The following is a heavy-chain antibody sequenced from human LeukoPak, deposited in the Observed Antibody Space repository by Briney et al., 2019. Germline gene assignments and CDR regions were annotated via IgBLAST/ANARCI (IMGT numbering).Heavy chain of an antibody. CDR2: ISSSSSYI. D-gene: IGHD3-9*01. J-gene: IGHJ4*02. CDR1: GFTFSSYS. Sequence: GGSLRLSCAASGFTFSSYSMNWVHQAPGKGLEWVSSISSSSSYIYYADSVKGRFTISRDNAKNSLYLQMNSLRAEDTAVYYCARDKEGYDILTGRGGNYFDYWGQGTLVTVSS. V-gene: IGHV3-21*01. CDR3: ARDKEGYDILTGRGGNYFDY.